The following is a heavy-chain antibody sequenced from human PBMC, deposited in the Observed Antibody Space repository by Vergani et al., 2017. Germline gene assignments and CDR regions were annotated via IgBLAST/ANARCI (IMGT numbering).Heavy chain of an antibody. D-gene: IGHD3-9*01. CDR2: IYWNDDK. V-gene: IGHV2-5*01. CDR3: AHSIYDILTGYYRTYYFDY. J-gene: IGHJ4*02. CDR1: GFLLSTSGVG. Sequence: QITLKESGPTLVNPTQTLTLTCTFSGFLLSTSGVGLGRIRQPPGKALEWLALIYWNDDKLYSQSLKSRLTTTKDTSKNQLALTMTNMDPVDTATYYCAHSIYDILTGYYRTYYFDYWGQGTLVTVSS.